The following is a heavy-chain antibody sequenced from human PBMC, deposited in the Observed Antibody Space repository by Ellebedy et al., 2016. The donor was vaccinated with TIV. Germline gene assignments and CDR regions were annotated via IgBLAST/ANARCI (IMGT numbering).Heavy chain of an antibody. CDR3: ARGLGWFGELFEAFDY. CDR1: GYTFTGYY. J-gene: IGHJ4*02. CDR2: FDPEDGET. Sequence: ASVKVSXKASGYTFTGYYMHWVRQAPGKGLEWMGGFDPEDGETIYAQKFQGRVTMTEDTSTSTAYMELRSLRSDDTAVYYCARGLGWFGELFEAFDYWGQGTLVTVSS. D-gene: IGHD3-10*01. V-gene: IGHV1-24*01.